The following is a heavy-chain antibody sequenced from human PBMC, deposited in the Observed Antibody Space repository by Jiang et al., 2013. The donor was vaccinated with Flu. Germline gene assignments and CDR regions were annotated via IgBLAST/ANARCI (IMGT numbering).Heavy chain of an antibody. CDR1: GGSISSYY. CDR3: ARWGRYYYYYGMDV. D-gene: IGHD3-16*01. CDR2: IYYSGST. V-gene: IGHV4-59*01. J-gene: IGHJ6*02. Sequence: GPGLVKPSETLSLTCTVSGGSISSYYWSWIRQPPGKGLEWIGYIYYSGSTNYNPSLKSRVTISVDTSKNQFSLKLSSVTAADTAVYYCARWGRYYYYYGMDVWGQGTTVTVSS.